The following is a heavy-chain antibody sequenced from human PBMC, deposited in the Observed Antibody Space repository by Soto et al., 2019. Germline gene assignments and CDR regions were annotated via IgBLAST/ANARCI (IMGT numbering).Heavy chain of an antibody. CDR1: GFAFSTYA. V-gene: IGHV3-23*01. D-gene: IGHD6-13*01. CDR2: MSGRGGSS. J-gene: IGHJ6*02. CDR3: AKVTKRAAAGRYEYYKYGMDV. Sequence: EVQLLESGGALEHPGGSLRLSCAAAGFAFSTYAMTWVRQAPGKGLEWVSVMSGRGGSSYYAASVKGRFTISRDKSKNTLFLQMNGLRAEDTAVYYCAKVTKRAAAGRYEYYKYGMDVWGQGTTVTVSS.